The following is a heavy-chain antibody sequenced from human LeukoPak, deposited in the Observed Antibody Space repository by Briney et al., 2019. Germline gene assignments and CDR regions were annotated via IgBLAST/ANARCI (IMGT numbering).Heavy chain of an antibody. CDR2: INPNSGGT. CDR3: GREYYDSSGSWFDP. V-gene: IGHV1-2*02. J-gene: IGHJ5*02. Sequence: GASVKVSCKSSGYTFTGYYMHWGRQAPGQGLEWMGWINPNSGGTNYAQRFQGRVTMTRDTSISTAYMELSRLRSYDTAVYYCGREYYDSSGSWFDPWGQGTLVTVSS. CDR1: GYTFTGYY. D-gene: IGHD3-22*01.